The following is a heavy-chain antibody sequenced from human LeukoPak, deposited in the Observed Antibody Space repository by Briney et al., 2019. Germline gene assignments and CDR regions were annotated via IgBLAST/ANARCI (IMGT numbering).Heavy chain of an antibody. CDR3: ARDMVATIPSTGYYFDY. V-gene: IGHV4-34*01. D-gene: IGHD5-12*01. CDR2: INHSGST. Sequence: NPSETLSLTCAVFGGSFSGYYWSWIRQPPGKGLEWIGEINHSGSTNYNPSLKSRVTMSVDTSKNQFSLKLSSVTAADTAVYYCARDMVATIPSTGYYFDYWGQGTLVTVSS. CDR1: GGSFSGYY. J-gene: IGHJ4*02.